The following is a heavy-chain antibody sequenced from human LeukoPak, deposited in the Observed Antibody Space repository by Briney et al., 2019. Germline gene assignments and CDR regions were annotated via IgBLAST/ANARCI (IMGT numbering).Heavy chain of an antibody. CDR3: ARDGPASIAARRIYYYYMDV. CDR2: IIPIFGTA. D-gene: IGHD6-6*01. Sequence: GSSVKVSCKASGGTFSSYAISWVRQAPGQGLEWMGGIIPIFGTANYAQKFQGRVTITTDESTSTAYMELSSLRSEDTAVYYCARDGPASIAARRIYYYYMDVWGKGTTFTVSS. CDR1: GGTFSSYA. J-gene: IGHJ6*03. V-gene: IGHV1-69*05.